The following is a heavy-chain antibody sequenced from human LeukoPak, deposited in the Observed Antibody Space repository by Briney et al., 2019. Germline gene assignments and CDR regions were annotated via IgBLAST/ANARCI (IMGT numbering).Heavy chain of an antibody. CDR3: ARDRGSSGYYYFDY. CDR1: GFTFSSYG. D-gene: IGHD3-22*01. J-gene: IGHJ4*02. CDR2: IWYDGSNK. Sequence: PGRSLRLSCAASGFTFSSYGMHWVRQAPGKGLEWVAVIWYDGSNKYYADSVKGRFTISRDNSKNTLHLQMNSLRAEDTAVYYCARDRGSSGYYYFDYWGQGTLVTVSS. V-gene: IGHV3-33*01.